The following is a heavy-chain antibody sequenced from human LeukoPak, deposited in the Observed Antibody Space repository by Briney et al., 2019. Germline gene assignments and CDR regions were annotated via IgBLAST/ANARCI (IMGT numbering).Heavy chain of an antibody. CDR1: GGSISSSSYY. V-gene: IGHV4-39*01. CDR3: ARLLSTMIVVAYPDY. D-gene: IGHD3-22*01. Sequence: SETLSLTCTVSGGSISSSSYYWGWIRQPPGKGLEWIGSIYYSGSTYYNPSLKSRVTISVDTSKKRFSLKLRAVTAADTAVYYCARLLSTMIVVAYPDYWGQGTLVTVSS. CDR2: IYYSGST. J-gene: IGHJ4*02.